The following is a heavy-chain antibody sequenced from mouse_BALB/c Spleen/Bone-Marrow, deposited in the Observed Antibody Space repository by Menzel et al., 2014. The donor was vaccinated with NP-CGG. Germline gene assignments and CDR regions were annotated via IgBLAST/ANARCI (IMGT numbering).Heavy chain of an antibody. V-gene: IGHV14-3*02. CDR2: IDPANGNT. J-gene: IGHJ4*01. D-gene: IGHD4-1*01. CDR1: GSNIKDTY. CDR3: ARWEYYAKDY. Sequence: VQLQQSGAELVKPGASVKLSCTASGSNIKDTYMHWVKQRPEQGLEWIGRIDPANGNTKYDPKFQGKATITADTSSNTAYLQLSSLTSEDTAVYYCARWEYYAKDYWGQGTSVTVSS.